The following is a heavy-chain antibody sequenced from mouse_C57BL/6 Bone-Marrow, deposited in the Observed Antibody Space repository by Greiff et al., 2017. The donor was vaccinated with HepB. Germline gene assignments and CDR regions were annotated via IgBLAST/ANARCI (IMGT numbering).Heavy chain of an antibody. CDR1: GFSFNTYA. CDR2: IRSKSNNYAT. CDR3: VRQGIITTVVAPMDY. J-gene: IGHJ4*01. Sequence: DVMLVESGGGLVQPKGSLKLSCAASGFSFNTYAMNWVRQAPGKGLEWVARIRSKSNNYATYYADSVKDRFTISRDDSESMLYLQMNNLKTEDTAMYYCVRQGIITTVVAPMDYWGQGTSVTVSS. V-gene: IGHV10-1*01. D-gene: IGHD1-1*01.